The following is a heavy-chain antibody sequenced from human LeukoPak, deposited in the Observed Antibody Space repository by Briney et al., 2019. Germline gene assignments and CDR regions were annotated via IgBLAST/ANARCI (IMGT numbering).Heavy chain of an antibody. V-gene: IGHV3-23*01. J-gene: IGHJ4*02. D-gene: IGHD2-15*01. Sequence: GGSLRLSCAASGFTFSSYAMSWVRQAPGKGLEWVSAISGSGGSTYYADSVKGRFTISRDNSKNTLYLQMNSLRAEDTAVYYCAKDQEVVVAATCFDYWGQGTLVTVSS. CDR1: GFTFSSYA. CDR2: ISGSGGST. CDR3: AKDQEVVVAATCFDY.